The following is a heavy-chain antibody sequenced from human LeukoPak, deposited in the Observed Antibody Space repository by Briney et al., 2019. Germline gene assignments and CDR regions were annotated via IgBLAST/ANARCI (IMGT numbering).Heavy chain of an antibody. CDR3: AQSLGSGNWIGNWFDP. J-gene: IGHJ5*02. D-gene: IGHD1-1*01. V-gene: IGHV4-39*01. CDR1: GGSISSSSHF. CDR2: IYYTERT. Sequence: SETLSLTCTVSGGSISSSSHFWGWIRQPPGKGLEWTVTIYYTERTYYNPSLESRLTISVDTSKNQFSMKLTSVTAADTAIYYCAQSLGSGNWIGNWFDPWGQGTLVTVSS.